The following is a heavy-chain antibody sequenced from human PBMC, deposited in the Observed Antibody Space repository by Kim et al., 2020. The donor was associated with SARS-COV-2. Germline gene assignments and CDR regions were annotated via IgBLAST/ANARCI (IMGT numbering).Heavy chain of an antibody. J-gene: IGHJ4*02. CDR3: TTVPGR. Sequence: TDGRTTDYAPPVKGRFTISRDDSQNTLYLQMNGLTTADTAVYYCTTVPGRWGPGTLVTVSS. CDR2: TDGRTT. V-gene: IGHV3-15*01.